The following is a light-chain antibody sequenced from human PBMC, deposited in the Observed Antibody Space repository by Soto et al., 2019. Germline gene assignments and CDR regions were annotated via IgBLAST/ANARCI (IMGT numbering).Light chain of an antibody. CDR3: QQSYRTPYP. Sequence: DIQMTQSPSYPSASVGDRVTITCRANQSISSYLNWYQQKQGKAPKXLIYAASTLQRGVSSRFSGSGSGTDVTITIRSLQLDDFETYDCQQSYRTPYPFGQGTKVDIK. V-gene: IGKV1-39*01. J-gene: IGKJ2*01. CDR2: AAS. CDR1: QSISSY.